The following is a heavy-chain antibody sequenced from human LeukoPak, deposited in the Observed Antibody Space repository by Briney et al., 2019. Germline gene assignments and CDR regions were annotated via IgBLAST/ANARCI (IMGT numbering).Heavy chain of an antibody. D-gene: IGHD1-26*01. V-gene: IGHV3-23*01. CDR2: ISGGGGST. CDR1: GFTFTSYS. CDR3: AKSDPWIVGADRAPFDY. J-gene: IGHJ4*02. Sequence: GGSLRLSCAASGFTFTSYSMNWVRQAPGKGLEWVSTISGGGGSTYYADSVKGRFTISRDNSKNTLYLQMNSLRAEDTAIYYCAKSDPWIVGADRAPFDYWGQGTLVTVSS.